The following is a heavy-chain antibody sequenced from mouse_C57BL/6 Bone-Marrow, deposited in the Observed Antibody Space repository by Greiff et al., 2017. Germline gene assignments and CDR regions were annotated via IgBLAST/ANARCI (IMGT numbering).Heavy chain of an antibody. J-gene: IGHJ3*01. D-gene: IGHD1-1*01. CDR2: ISSGSSTI. CDR3: ARGDYGIAWFAY. V-gene: IGHV5-17*01. Sequence: EVQGVESGGGLVKPGGSLKLSCAASGFTFSDYGMHWVRQAPEQGLEWVAYISSGSSTINYADTVKGRFTISRANATNTLFLQLTSLRSEDTAMYYCARGDYGIAWFAYWGQGTLVTVSA. CDR1: GFTFSDYG.